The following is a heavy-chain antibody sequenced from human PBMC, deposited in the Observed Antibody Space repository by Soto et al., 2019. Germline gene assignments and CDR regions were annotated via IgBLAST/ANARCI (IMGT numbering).Heavy chain of an antibody. Sequence: QVQLVQSGAEVKKPGSSVKVSCKTSGGTFSTYSIVWERQAPGEGLEWMGGIIPIFGTANYAQKFQDRVTITANKSTNKAFMELSSLKSEDTAMYYCASSSGNNYGVGTNYYFDYGGQGTLVTFSS. J-gene: IGHJ4*02. CDR2: IIPIFGTA. CDR3: ASSSGNNYGVGTNYYFDY. CDR1: GGTFSTYS. V-gene: IGHV1-69*06. D-gene: IGHD1-26*01.